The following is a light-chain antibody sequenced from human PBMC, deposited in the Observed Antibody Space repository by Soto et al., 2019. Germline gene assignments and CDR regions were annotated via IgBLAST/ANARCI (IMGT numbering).Light chain of an antibody. Sequence: DIQMTQSPFSLSAPVGDRVTITCQASQDIRKCLNWYQQKPGKAPKLLIFEVSDLQRGVPSRFSGSRSGTDFTFTISSLQPEDVATYYCQQFDSVPITFGGGTKVDIK. CDR3: QQFDSVPIT. J-gene: IGKJ4*01. CDR1: QDIRKC. V-gene: IGKV1-33*01. CDR2: EVS.